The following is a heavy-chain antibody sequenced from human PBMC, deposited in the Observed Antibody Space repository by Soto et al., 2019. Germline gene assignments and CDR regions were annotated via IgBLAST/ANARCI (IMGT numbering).Heavy chain of an antibody. V-gene: IGHV1-2*02. CDR3: ARDMAYGDFLPALF. CDR1: GYTFTGYY. CDR2: INPKSGVT. J-gene: IGHJ4*02. Sequence: QGQLVQSGAEVKKPGALVKVSCKASGYTFTGYYIHWVRQAPGQGLEWMGWINPKSGVTNYAQKFQGRVTMITDTSISTAYMELSRLRSDDTAVYYCARDMAYGDFLPALFWGQGTLVTVSS. D-gene: IGHD4-17*01.